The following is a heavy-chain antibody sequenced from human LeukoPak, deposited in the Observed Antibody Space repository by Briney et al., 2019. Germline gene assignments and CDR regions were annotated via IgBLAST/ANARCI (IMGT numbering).Heavy chain of an antibody. CDR1: GFTFSSYE. D-gene: IGHD2-15*01. J-gene: IGHJ5*02. V-gene: IGHV3-48*03. CDR2: ISSSGSTI. Sequence: RGSLRLSCAASGFTFSSYEMNWVRQAPGKGLEWVSYISSSGSTIYYADSVKGRFTISRDNAKNSLYLQMNSLRAEDTAVYYCARESVYCSGGSCSNWFDPWGQGTLVTVSS. CDR3: ARESVYCSGGSCSNWFDP.